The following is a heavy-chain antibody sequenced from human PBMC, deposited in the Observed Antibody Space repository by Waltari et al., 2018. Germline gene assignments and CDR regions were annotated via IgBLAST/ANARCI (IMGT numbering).Heavy chain of an antibody. D-gene: IGHD6-19*01. Sequence: EVQLLESGGGLVQPGGSLRLSCAASGFTFSSYAMSWVRQAPGKGLEWVSVIDSGGSTYYADSVKGRFTISRDNAKNTLYLQMNSLRAEDTAVYYCAKVTSPRHLYSSGWYYFDYWGQGTLVTVSS. CDR3: AKVTSPRHLYSSGWYYFDY. CDR2: IDSGGST. CDR1: GFTFSSYA. V-gene: IGHV3-23*03. J-gene: IGHJ4*02.